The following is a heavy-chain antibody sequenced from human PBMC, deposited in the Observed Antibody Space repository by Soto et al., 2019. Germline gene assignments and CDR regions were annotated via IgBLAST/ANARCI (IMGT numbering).Heavy chain of an antibody. CDR3: ARGHISSTKNWLDP. Sequence: QVQLVQSGAEVKKPGASVKVSCKGSGYTFTSYHINWVRQATGQGLEWMGWMNPNSGNTGYAQTLQGRVPMTWDPSISTAYMELSSLRFEDTAMYYCARGHISSTKNWLDPWGQGTLVTVSS. V-gene: IGHV1-8*01. D-gene: IGHD6-6*01. CDR2: MNPNSGNT. CDR1: GYTFTSYH. J-gene: IGHJ5*02.